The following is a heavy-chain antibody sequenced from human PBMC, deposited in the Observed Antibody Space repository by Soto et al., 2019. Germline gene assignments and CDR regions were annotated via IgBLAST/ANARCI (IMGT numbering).Heavy chain of an antibody. J-gene: IGHJ6*03. V-gene: IGHV4-34*01. CDR3: ARAGKVRGVITYYYYYMDV. CDR2: INHSGST. D-gene: IGHD3-10*01. Sequence: ETLSLTCAVYGGSFSGYYWSWIRQPPGKGLEWIGEINHSGSTNYNPSLKSRVTISVDTSKNQFSLKLSSVTAADTAVYYCARAGKVRGVITYYYYYMDVWGKGTTVTVSS. CDR1: GGSFSGYY.